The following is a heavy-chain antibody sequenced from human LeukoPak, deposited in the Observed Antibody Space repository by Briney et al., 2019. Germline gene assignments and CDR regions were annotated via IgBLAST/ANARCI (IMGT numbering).Heavy chain of an antibody. V-gene: IGHV3-11*06. CDR3: AREASLGGHQN. CDR2: ISSSSSYT. J-gene: IGHJ4*02. CDR1: GFTFSDYY. D-gene: IGHD3-10*01. Sequence: GALRLSCAASGFTFSDYYMSWIRQAPGKGLEWVSYISSSSSYTNYADTVKGRFTISRDNAKNSLYLQMNSLRAEDTAVYYCAREASLGGHQNWGQGTLVTVSS.